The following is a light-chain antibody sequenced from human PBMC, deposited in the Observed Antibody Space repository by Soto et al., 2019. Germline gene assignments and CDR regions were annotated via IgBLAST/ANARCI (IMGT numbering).Light chain of an antibody. Sequence: QSALTQPPSASGSPGRSVTISCTGTSSDVGGYDYVSWFQQHPGKAPKLIIYEVTKRPSGVPDRFSASKSGNTASLTVSGLQAEDEADYYCSSYTTTNIIVFGGGTKLTVL. CDR2: EVT. CDR1: SSDVGGYDY. CDR3: SSYTTTNIIV. J-gene: IGLJ2*01. V-gene: IGLV2-8*01.